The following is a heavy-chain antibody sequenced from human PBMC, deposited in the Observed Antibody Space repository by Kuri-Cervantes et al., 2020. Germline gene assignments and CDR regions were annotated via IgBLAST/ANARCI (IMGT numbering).Heavy chain of an antibody. Sequence: GGSLRLSCAASGFSISTIFLSWVRQAPGKGLEWVSDFYSGGVTHYADSVKGRFTISRDSSKNTLYLQMDSLRAEDTAVYYCARGWLGGQGTLVTVSS. CDR1: GFSISTIF. D-gene: IGHD6-19*01. J-gene: IGHJ4*02. CDR2: FYSGGVT. V-gene: IGHV3-66*02. CDR3: ARGWL.